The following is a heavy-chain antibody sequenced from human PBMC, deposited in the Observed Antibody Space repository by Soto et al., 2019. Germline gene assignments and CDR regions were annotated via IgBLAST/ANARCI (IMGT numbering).Heavy chain of an antibody. CDR2: ISPHNFNT. D-gene: IGHD3-9*01. CDR3: ARDEGGYDILTGYYKAHHSDY. J-gene: IGHJ4*02. CDR1: GYTFTHFY. Sequence: GASVKVSCKASGYTFTHFYITWVRQAPGQGLEWMGAISPHNFNTNYAQKFRGRVTLTTEKSTNTACMDLRSLTSDDTAVYYCARDEGGYDILTGYYKAHHSDYRGQGVPVPVSS. V-gene: IGHV1-18*01.